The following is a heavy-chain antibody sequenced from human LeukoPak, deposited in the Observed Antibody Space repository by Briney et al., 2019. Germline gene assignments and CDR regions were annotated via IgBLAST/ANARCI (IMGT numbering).Heavy chain of an antibody. CDR3: ARSPARGYDILTNYNDY. Sequence: ASVKVSCKASGYSFTAYVISWVRQAPGQGLEWMGWISTYNPNTNYAQKFRGRVTMTTDTSTSTVYMELRSLRSDDTAVYYCARSPARGYDILTNYNDYWGQGTLVTVSP. CDR2: ISTYNPNT. J-gene: IGHJ4*02. V-gene: IGHV1-18*01. CDR1: GYSFTAYV. D-gene: IGHD3-9*01.